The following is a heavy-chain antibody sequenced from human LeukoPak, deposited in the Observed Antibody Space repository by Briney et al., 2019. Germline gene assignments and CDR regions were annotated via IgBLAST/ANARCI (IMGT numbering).Heavy chain of an antibody. CDR3: ARQHSSSWSDWFDP. V-gene: IGHV4-39*01. CDR1: GGSISSSSYY. Sequence: SETLSLTCTVSGGSISSSSYYWGWIRQPPGKGLEWIGCIYYSGSTYYNPSLKSRVTISVDTSKNQFSLKLSSVTAADTAVYYCARQHSSSWSDWFDPWGQGTLVTVSS. D-gene: IGHD6-13*01. CDR2: IYYSGST. J-gene: IGHJ5*02.